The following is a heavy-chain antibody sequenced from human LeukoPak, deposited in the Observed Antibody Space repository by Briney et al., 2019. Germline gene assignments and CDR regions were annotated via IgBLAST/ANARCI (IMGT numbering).Heavy chain of an antibody. Sequence: PSETLSLTCTISGGSISNFHWSWVRQPPGKGLEWIGHIDYSGSASYNPSHESRVIISIDTSKNHFSLKLSSGTAADTAMYYCAIESSWDSNGYWRDAFDIWGQGTMVTVSS. D-gene: IGHD3-22*01. CDR2: IDYSGSA. J-gene: IGHJ3*02. CDR3: AIESSWDSNGYWRDAFDI. CDR1: GGSISNFH. V-gene: IGHV4-59*01.